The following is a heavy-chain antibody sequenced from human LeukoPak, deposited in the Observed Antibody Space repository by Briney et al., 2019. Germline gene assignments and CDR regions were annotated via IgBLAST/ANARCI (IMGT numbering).Heavy chain of an antibody. Sequence: SETLSLTCTLSGGSISSYYWSWIRQPPGKGLEWIGYIYYSGSTNYNPSLKSRVTISVDTSKNQFSLKLSSVTAADTAVYYCARGSHGSSGYSYYYYYMDVWGKGTTVTVSS. V-gene: IGHV4-59*01. CDR3: ARGSHGSSGYSYYYYYMDV. J-gene: IGHJ6*03. D-gene: IGHD3-22*01. CDR1: GGSISSYY. CDR2: IYYSGST.